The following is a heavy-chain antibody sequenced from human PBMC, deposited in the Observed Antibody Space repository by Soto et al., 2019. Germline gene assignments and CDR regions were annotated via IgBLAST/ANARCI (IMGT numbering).Heavy chain of an antibody. CDR2: TYYRSKWYN. CDR3: ARGRNSAFDV. CDR1: GDSVSSSSVT. J-gene: IGHJ3*01. Sequence: SQTLSLTCAISGDSVSSSSVTWNWIRQSPSRGLEWLGRTYYRSKWYNDYAESVKSRITINPDTSKNQFSLQLNSLTPEDTAVYYCARGRNSAFDVWGQGTMVTVSS. D-gene: IGHD1-7*01. V-gene: IGHV6-1*01.